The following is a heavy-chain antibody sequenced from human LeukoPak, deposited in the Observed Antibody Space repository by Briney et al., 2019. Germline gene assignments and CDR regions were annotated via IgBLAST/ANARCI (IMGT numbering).Heavy chain of an antibody. Sequence: GGSLRLSCAASGFTFSSFGMHWVRQAPGKGLEWVAIIWYDASNKYYADSVKGRFTISRDNSKNMLYLQMNSLRAEDTAVYYCARDNIGLDYWGQGTLVTVSS. CDR1: GFTFSSFG. D-gene: IGHD5-12*01. CDR2: IWYDASNK. V-gene: IGHV3-33*01. J-gene: IGHJ4*02. CDR3: ARDNIGLDY.